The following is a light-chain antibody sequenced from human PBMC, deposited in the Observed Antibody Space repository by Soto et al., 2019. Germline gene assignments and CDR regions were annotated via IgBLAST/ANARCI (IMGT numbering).Light chain of an antibody. CDR2: DAY. CDR3: QQRHMWTIT. V-gene: IGKV3-11*01. J-gene: IGKJ5*01. CDR1: QSFRCL. Sequence: IVLTQSPGTLSSSPGERATLSCRASQSFRCLLAWYQQKPGQAPRLLIYDAYNRATGIPPRFSGSGSGTDFNLTISSLGLQPSAVSYCQQRHMWTITFGQGTRLEIK.